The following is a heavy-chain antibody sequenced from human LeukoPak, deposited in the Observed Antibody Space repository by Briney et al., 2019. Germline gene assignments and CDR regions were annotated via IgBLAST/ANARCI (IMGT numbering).Heavy chain of an antibody. V-gene: IGHV4-31*03. CDR1: GGSIGSGGYY. D-gene: IGHD6-13*01. Sequence: SQTLSLTCTVSGGSIGSGGYYWSWIRQHPGKGLEWIGYIYYSGSTYYNPSLKSRVTISVDTSKNQFSLKLSSVTAADTAVYYCARAELTAAGWFDPWGQGTLVTVSS. J-gene: IGHJ5*02. CDR3: ARAELTAAGWFDP. CDR2: IYYSGST.